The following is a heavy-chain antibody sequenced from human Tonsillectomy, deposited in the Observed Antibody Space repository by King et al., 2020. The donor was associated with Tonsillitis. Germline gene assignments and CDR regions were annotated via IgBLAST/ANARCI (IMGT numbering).Heavy chain of an antibody. CDR1: GFTFTSSA. V-gene: IGHV1-58*02. J-gene: IGHJ4*02. CDR2: IVVGSGNT. D-gene: IGHD3-22*01. CDR3: AASADSSGSGAY. Sequence: QLVQSGPEVKKPGTSVKVSCKASGFTFTSSAMQWVRQARGQRLECIGWIVVGSGNTNYAQRFQERVTITRDMSTSTSYMELSSLRSEDTAVYYCAASADSSGSGAYWGQGTLVTVSS.